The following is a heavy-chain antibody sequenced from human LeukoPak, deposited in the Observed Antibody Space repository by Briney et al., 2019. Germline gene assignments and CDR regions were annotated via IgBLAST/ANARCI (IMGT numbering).Heavy chain of an antibody. V-gene: IGHV3-20*04. CDR3: GRVHCSTNSCYDYYDYYMDV. D-gene: IGHD2-15*01. J-gene: IGHJ6*03. CDR1: GFRFDDYS. Sequence: GGSLRLSCAASGFRFDDYSMNWVRHVPGKGLEWVAGINWDGASTGYRDSMKGRFTISRDNGKNSLYLQMNSLRVEDTAVYYCGRVHCSTNSCYDYYDYYMDVSGKGTTVTVSS. CDR2: INWDGAST.